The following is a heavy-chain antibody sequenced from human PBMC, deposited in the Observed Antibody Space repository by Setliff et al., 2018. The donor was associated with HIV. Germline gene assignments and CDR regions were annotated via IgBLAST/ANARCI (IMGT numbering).Heavy chain of an antibody. CDR3: AKVGLEFGGNYYYYMDV. J-gene: IGHJ6*03. D-gene: IGHD3-10*01. V-gene: IGHV3-9*01. CDR1: GFTFDDYA. Sequence: PGGSLRLSCAASGFTFDDYAMHWVRQAPGKGLEWVSGISWNSGSIGYADSVKGRFTISRDNAKNSLYLQMNSLRAEDTALYYCAKVGLEFGGNYYYYMDVWGKGTTVTVSS. CDR2: ISWNSGSI.